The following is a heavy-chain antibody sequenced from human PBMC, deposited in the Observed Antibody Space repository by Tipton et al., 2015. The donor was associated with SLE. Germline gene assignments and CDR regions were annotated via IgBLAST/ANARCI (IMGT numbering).Heavy chain of an antibody. CDR1: GGSISSSSYY. CDR2: IYYSGST. D-gene: IGHD6-19*01. V-gene: IGHV4-39*01. J-gene: IGHJ3*02. CDR3: ARGGPSGWHFFDI. Sequence: TLSLTCTVSGGSISSSSYYWGWIRQPPGKGLEWIGSIYYSGSTYYNPSLKSRATISVDTSKNQFSLKLSSVTAADTAVYYCARGGPSGWHFFDIWGQGTMVTVSS.